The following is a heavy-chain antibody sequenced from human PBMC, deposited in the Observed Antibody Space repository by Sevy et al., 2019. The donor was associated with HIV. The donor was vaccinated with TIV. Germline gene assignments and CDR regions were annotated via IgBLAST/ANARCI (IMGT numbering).Heavy chain of an antibody. D-gene: IGHD6-19*01. CDR3: ARDLLIAVAGPGQVENDY. CDR1: GYTFTSYG. Sequence: ASVKVSCKASGYTFTSYGISWVRQAPGQGLEWMGWISAYNGNTNYAQKLQGRVTMTTDTSTSTAYMELRSLRSDDTAVYYCARDLLIAVAGPGQVENDYWGQGTLVTVSS. V-gene: IGHV1-18*01. J-gene: IGHJ4*02. CDR2: ISAYNGNT.